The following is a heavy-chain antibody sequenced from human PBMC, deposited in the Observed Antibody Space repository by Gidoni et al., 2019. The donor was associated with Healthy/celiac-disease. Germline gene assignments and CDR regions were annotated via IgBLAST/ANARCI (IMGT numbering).Heavy chain of an antibody. CDR1: GYTFTSYY. V-gene: IGHV1-46*03. J-gene: IGHJ6*03. D-gene: IGHD6-6*01. Sequence: QVQLVQSGAEVKKPGASVKVSCKASGYTFTSYYMHWVRQAPGQGLEWMGIINPSGGSTSYAQKFQGRVTMTRDTSTSTVYMELSSLRSEDTAVYYCARAAGIAARHYYYYMDVWGKGTTVTVSS. CDR2: INPSGGST. CDR3: ARAAGIAARHYYYYMDV.